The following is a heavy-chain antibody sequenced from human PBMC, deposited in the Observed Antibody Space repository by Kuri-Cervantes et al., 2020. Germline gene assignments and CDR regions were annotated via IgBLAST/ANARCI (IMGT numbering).Heavy chain of an antibody. CDR1: GFTFSSYW. CDR2: INSDGSST. J-gene: IGHJ3*02. D-gene: IGHD5-12*01. CDR3: AKVAPRRGYDLTNAFDI. Sequence: GGSLRLSCAASGFTFSSYWMHWVRQAPGKGLVWVSRINSDGSSTSYADSVKGRFTISRDNAKNSLYLQMNSLRAEDTALYYCAKVAPRRGYDLTNAFDIWGQGTMVTVSS. V-gene: IGHV3-74*01.